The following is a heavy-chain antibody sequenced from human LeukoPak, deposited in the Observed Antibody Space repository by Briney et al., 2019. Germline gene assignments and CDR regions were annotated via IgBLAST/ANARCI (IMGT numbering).Heavy chain of an antibody. J-gene: IGHJ4*02. Sequence: PGGSLRLSCAASGFTFSSYSMNWVRQAPGKGLEWVSSISSSSSYIYYADSVKGRFTISRDNAKNSLYLQMNSLRAEDTAVYYCASTLSSSWYFVYWGQGTLGTVSS. CDR3: ASTLSSSWYFVY. CDR2: ISSSSSYI. V-gene: IGHV3-21*01. D-gene: IGHD6-13*01. CDR1: GFTFSSYS.